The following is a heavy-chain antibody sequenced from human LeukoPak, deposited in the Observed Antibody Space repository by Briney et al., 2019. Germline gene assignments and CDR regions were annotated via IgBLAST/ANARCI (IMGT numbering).Heavy chain of an antibody. CDR1: GGSISSGGYY. J-gene: IGHJ4*02. V-gene: IGHV4-31*03. CDR3: AAEVVVAAKSFR. CDR2: IYYSGST. D-gene: IGHD2-15*01. Sequence: PSQTLSLTCTVSGGSISSGGYYWSWIRQHPGKGLEWIGYIYYSGSTYYNPSLKSRVTISVDTSKNQFSLKLSSVTAADTAVYYCAAEVVVAAKSFRWGQGTLVTVSS.